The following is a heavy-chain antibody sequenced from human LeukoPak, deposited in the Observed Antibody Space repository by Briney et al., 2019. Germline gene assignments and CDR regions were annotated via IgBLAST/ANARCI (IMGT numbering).Heavy chain of an antibody. V-gene: IGHV3-23*01. CDR1: GFTFSSYA. CDR2: SGSGGDT. J-gene: IGHJ4*02. CDR3: AKARGATYGTYYFDY. Sequence: AGSLRLSCAASGFTFSSYAMNWVRQAPGKGLEWVSISGSGGDTYYADSVKGRFTISRDNSKNTLYLQMNSLRAEDTAVYYCAKARGATYGTYYFDYWGQGTLVTVSS. D-gene: IGHD4/OR15-4a*01.